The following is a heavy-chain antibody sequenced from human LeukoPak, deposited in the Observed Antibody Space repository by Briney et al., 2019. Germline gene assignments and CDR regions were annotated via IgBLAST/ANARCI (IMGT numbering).Heavy chain of an antibody. CDR3: ARDGD. CDR2: IKQDGSEK. J-gene: IGHJ4*02. Sequence: PGGSLRLSCVASGFIFSNYAMSWVRQAPGKGLEWAANIKQDGSEKYYVDSVKGRFTISRDNAKNSLYLQMNSLRAEDTAVYYCARDGDWGQGTLVTVSS. V-gene: IGHV3-7*03. D-gene: IGHD3-3*01. CDR1: GFIFSNYA.